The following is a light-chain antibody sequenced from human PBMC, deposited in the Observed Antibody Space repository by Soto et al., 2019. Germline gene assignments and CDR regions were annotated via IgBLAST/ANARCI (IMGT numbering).Light chain of an antibody. CDR2: DVS. J-gene: IGLJ1*01. CDR1: SSDVGGYNY. V-gene: IGLV2-11*01. Sequence: QSVLTQPRSVSGSPGQSVTISCTGTSSDVGGYNYVSWYQQHPGNAPKLMIYDVSKRPSGVPDRFSCSKSGNTASLTISGLQAEDEADYYCCSYAGSYTFVFGTGTKLTVL. CDR3: CSYAGSYTFV.